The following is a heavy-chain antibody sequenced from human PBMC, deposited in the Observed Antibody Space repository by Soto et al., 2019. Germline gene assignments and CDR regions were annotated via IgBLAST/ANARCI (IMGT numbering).Heavy chain of an antibody. CDR1: GGPFTDYA. D-gene: IGHD3-10*02. J-gene: IGHJ4*02. CDR2: IIPMFRSS. CDR3: AKDVGFQQHLFVFDL. V-gene: IGHV1-69*13. Sequence: SVKVSCKASGGPFTDYAFSWVRQAPGQGLEWMGGIIPMFRSSNFAQKFQDRLTIFADASAGTAYMELSSLRADDTAIYYCAKDVGFQQHLFVFDLWGQGTLVTVSS.